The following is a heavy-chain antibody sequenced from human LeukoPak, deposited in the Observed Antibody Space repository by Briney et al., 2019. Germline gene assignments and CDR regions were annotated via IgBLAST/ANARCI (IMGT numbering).Heavy chain of an antibody. J-gene: IGHJ5*02. Sequence: SETLSLTCTVSGGSISSYYWSWIRQPPGKGLEWIAYIYYSGYTNYNPSLKSRASISVDTSKNLCSLRLSSVTAADTAVYYCARHAIYSGGYSYWFDPWSLGTLVTVSS. CDR2: IYYSGYT. CDR3: ARHAIYSGGYSYWFDP. CDR1: GGSISSYY. V-gene: IGHV4-59*08. D-gene: IGHD1-26*01.